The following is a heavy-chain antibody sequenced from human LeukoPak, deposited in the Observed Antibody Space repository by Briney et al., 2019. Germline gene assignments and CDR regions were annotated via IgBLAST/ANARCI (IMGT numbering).Heavy chain of an antibody. CDR2: MNPNSGNT. J-gene: IGHJ4*02. CDR1: EYTFTSHD. D-gene: IGHD5-18*01. Sequence: ASVKVSCKASEYTFTSHDINWVRQATGQGLEWMGWMNPNSGNTGHAQKFQGRVTMTRNTSISTVYMELSSLRSEDTAVYYCARRYSYAFDYWGQGTLVTVSS. V-gene: IGHV1-8*01. CDR3: ARRYSYAFDY.